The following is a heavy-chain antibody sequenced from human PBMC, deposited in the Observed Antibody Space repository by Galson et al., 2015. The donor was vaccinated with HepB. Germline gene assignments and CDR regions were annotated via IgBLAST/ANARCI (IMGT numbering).Heavy chain of an antibody. CDR3: ARAFSTVTMFPFFDY. Sequence: SLRLSCAASGFAFSSYSMNWVRQAPGKGLEWVSYISSSSSTIYYADSVKGRFTISRDNAKNSLYLQMNSLRAEDTAVYYCARAFSTVTMFPFFDYWGQGTLVTVSS. D-gene: IGHD4-17*01. CDR1: GFAFSSYS. V-gene: IGHV3-48*01. CDR2: ISSSSSTI. J-gene: IGHJ4*02.